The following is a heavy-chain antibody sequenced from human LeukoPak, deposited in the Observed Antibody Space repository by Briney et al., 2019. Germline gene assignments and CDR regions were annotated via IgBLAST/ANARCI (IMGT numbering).Heavy chain of an antibody. J-gene: IGHJ4*02. Sequence: PETLSLTCAVYGVSFSDYYWSWIRQPPGKGLEWIGEINHSGSTIYNPSLRSRVTISVDTSKNQFSLKLSSVTAADTAVYFCARGLGHSSSDYWGQGTLVTVSS. CDR3: ARGLGHSSSDY. V-gene: IGHV4-34*01. D-gene: IGHD6-6*01. CDR1: GVSFSDYY. CDR2: INHSGST.